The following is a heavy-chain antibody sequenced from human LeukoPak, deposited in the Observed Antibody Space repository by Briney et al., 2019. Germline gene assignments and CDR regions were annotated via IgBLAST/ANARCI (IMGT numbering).Heavy chain of an antibody. CDR2: IYTSGST. Sequence: SETLSLTCTVSGGSISSYYWSWIRQPAGKGLEWIGRIYTSGSTNYNPSLKSRVTMSADTSKNQFSLKLSSVTAADTAVYYCAKHYYDSSGYRLDAFDIWGQGTMVTVSS. CDR1: GGSISSYY. D-gene: IGHD3-22*01. CDR3: AKHYYDSSGYRLDAFDI. J-gene: IGHJ3*02. V-gene: IGHV4-4*07.